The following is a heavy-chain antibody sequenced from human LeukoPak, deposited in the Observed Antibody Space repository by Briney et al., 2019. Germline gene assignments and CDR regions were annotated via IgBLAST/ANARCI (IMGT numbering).Heavy chain of an antibody. CDR2: IWSDGSNE. CDR3: ARDLPSGY. J-gene: IGHJ4*02. Sequence: GGSLRLSCGASGFTFSVYGMHWVRQAPGKGLEWVAVIWSDGSNEYFADSVKGRFTISRDNAKNSLYLQMNSLRAEDTAVYYCARDLPSGYWGQGTLVTVSS. CDR1: GFTFSVYG. V-gene: IGHV3-33*01.